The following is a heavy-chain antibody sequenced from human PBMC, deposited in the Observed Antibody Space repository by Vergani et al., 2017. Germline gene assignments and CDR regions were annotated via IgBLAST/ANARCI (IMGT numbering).Heavy chain of an antibody. Sequence: QVQLVQSGSELKKPGASVKVSCKASGYTLSRYSIYWVRQAPGQGLEWMGIINPSGGSTSYAQKFQGRVTMTRDTSTSTVYMELSSLRSEDTAVYYCARPGEVDTAMAYGMDVWGQGTTVTVSS. CDR2: INPSGGST. V-gene: IGHV1-46*03. CDR3: ARPGEVDTAMAYGMDV. CDR1: GYTLSRYS. J-gene: IGHJ6*02. D-gene: IGHD5-18*01.